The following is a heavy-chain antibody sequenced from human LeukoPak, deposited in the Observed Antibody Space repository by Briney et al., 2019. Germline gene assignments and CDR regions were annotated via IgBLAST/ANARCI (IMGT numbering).Heavy chain of an antibody. CDR3: ARHVGMATISPFGY. J-gene: IGHJ4*02. Sequence: GESLKISCKGSGYSFTSYWIGWVRQMPGKGLEWMGIIYPGDCDTRYSPSFQVQVTVSAAKSICTAYLQWSSLKTSDTAMYYCARHVGMATISPFGYWGQGTLVTVSS. CDR1: GYSFTSYW. CDR2: IYPGDCDT. V-gene: IGHV5-51*01. D-gene: IGHD5-24*01.